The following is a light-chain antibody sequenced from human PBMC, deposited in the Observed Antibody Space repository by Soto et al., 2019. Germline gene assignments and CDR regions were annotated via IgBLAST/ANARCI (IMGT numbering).Light chain of an antibody. Sequence: QSALTQPASVSGSPGQSITISCTGTSSDVGTYTLVSWYQQHPGKAPKLVIYEVNKRPAGVSKRFSGSKSGGTASLTISGLQAEDEADYYCSSYAGAITFYVFGTGTKVTVL. V-gene: IGLV2-23*02. CDR3: SSYAGAITFYV. J-gene: IGLJ1*01. CDR1: SSDVGTYTL. CDR2: EVN.